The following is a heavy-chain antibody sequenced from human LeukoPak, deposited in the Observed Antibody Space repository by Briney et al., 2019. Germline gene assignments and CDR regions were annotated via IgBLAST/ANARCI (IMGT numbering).Heavy chain of an antibody. CDR1: GFTFTNYA. Sequence: TGGSLRLSCAASGFTFTNYAMNWVRQAPGKGLEWVSAIGGGGRDTFYADSVKGRFTISRDNSKNTLYMQMNSLRAEDTAVYYCAKSGSAGPPTAGGLGYCGMDVWGQGTTVTVSS. V-gene: IGHV3-23*01. CDR2: IGGGGRDT. J-gene: IGHJ6*02. CDR3: AKSGSAGPPTAGGLGYCGMDV. D-gene: IGHD3-10*01.